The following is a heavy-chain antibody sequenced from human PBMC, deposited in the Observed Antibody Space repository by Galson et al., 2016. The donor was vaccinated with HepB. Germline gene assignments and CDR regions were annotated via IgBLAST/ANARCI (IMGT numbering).Heavy chain of an antibody. CDR1: GYTFTSYG. Sequence: SVKVSCKASGYTFTSYGINWVRQAPGQGLEWMGWISTYNGNTNYAQNFKGRVTMTTDTSTFTAYMELRSLRSDDTAVYYCTRAPAPAAPRNWFDPWGQGTLVTVSS. CDR2: ISTYNGNT. CDR3: TRAPAPAAPRNWFDP. V-gene: IGHV1-18*01. J-gene: IGHJ5*02. D-gene: IGHD2-2*01.